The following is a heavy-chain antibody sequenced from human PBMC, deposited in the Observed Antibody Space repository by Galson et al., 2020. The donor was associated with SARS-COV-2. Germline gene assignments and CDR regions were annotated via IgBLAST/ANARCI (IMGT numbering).Heavy chain of an antibody. CDR3: ARAPLGVAGPHRFDS. Sequence: SETLSLTCGVSAGSINSLSWWSWVRQPPGKGLEWIGEIFHRGSTNYNPSLRGRLTISVDKSKNQISLNLTSVTAADTAIYYCARAPLGVAGPHRFDSWGQGTLVTVSS. D-gene: IGHD2-15*01. V-gene: IGHV4-4*02. CDR1: AGSINSLSW. J-gene: IGHJ4*02. CDR2: IFHRGST.